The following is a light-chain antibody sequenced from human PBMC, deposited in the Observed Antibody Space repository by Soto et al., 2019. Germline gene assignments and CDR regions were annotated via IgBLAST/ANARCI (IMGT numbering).Light chain of an antibody. CDR1: QSVSSY. Sequence: VLTQSPGTLSLSPGERATLSCRASQSVSSYLAWYQQKPGQAPRLLIYDASTRATGISARFSGSGSGTDFTLTISSLEPEDFAVYYCQQRSNWPVTFGQGTKVDIK. CDR3: QQRSNWPVT. J-gene: IGKJ1*01. CDR2: DAS. V-gene: IGKV3-11*01.